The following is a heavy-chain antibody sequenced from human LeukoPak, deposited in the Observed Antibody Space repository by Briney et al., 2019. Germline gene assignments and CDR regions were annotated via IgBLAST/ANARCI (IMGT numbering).Heavy chain of an antibody. CDR1: DGFISYYY. CDR2: IYTSGST. V-gene: IGHV4-4*07. Sequence: SETLSPTYTVSDGFISYYYWSGLRQPAGKVLEWIGRIYTSGSTNYNPSLKSRVTMSVDTSKNQFSLKLSSVTAADTAVYYCARDLRCGSGGSCYSQYYVDCWGQGTLVTVS. J-gene: IGHJ4*02. D-gene: IGHD2-15*01. CDR3: ARDLRCGSGGSCYSQYYVDC.